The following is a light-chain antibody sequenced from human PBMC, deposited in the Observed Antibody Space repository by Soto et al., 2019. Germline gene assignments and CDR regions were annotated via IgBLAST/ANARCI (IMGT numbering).Light chain of an antibody. CDR2: GAS. CDR1: QRVSSN. V-gene: IGKV3-15*01. Sequence: EIVMTQSPATLSVSPGERATLSCRASQRVSSNLAWYQQKPGQAPRLLIYGASTMATGIPARFSASGSLTKFTLTIISLQSEDFADYYCQLNNKWPTLAFGAGT. J-gene: IGKJ3*01. CDR3: QLNNKWPTLA.